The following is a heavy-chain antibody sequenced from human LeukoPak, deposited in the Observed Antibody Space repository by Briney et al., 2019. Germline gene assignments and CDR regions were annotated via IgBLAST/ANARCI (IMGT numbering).Heavy chain of an antibody. D-gene: IGHD2-15*01. Sequence: ASVKVSCKASGYTFTGYYMHWVRQAPGQGLEWMGRINPNSGGTNYAQKFQGRVTMTRDTSISTAYMELSRLRSDDTAVYYCARIPAYCSGGRCHDYWGQGTLVTVSS. CDR3: ARIPAYCSGGRCHDY. V-gene: IGHV1-2*06. CDR1: GYTFTGYY. CDR2: INPNSGGT. J-gene: IGHJ4*02.